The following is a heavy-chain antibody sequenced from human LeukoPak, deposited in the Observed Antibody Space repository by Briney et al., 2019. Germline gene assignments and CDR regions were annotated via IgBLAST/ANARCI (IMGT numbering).Heavy chain of an antibody. V-gene: IGHV3-7*01. J-gene: IGHJ4*02. CDR1: GFTFSSYW. CDR3: ARTHQGVTKDFDY. CDR2: IKQDGSEK. D-gene: IGHD4-17*01. Sequence: PGGSLRLSCAASGFTFSSYWMSWVRQAPGKGLEWVANIKQDGSEKYYVDSVKGRFTISRDNAKNSLYLQMNSLRAEDTAVYYCARTHQGVTKDFDYWGQGTLVTVSS.